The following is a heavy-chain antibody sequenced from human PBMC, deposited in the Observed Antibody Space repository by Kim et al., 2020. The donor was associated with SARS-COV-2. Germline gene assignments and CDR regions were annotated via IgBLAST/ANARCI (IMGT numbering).Heavy chain of an antibody. CDR2: LSPDGSNK. CDR3: TTLKTETASDY. D-gene: IGHD1-1*01. Sequence: GGSLRLSCETFGFTFSRYEMHWVRQAPGKGLELAAYLSPDGSNKYYADSVKGSFTISRDNSRNMMYLQMNSLRAEDSAVYYCTTLKTETASDYWGQGALVTISS. V-gene: IGHV3-30*04. J-gene: IGHJ4*02. CDR1: GFTFSRYE.